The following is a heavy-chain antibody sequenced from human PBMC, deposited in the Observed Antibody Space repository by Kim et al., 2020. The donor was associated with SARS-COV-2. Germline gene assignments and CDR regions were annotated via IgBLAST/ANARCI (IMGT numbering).Heavy chain of an antibody. CDR1: GGSISSYY. CDR3: ARVGPAYSNYVGWFDP. V-gene: IGHV4-59*01. Sequence: SETLSLTCTVSGGSISSYYWSWIRQPPGKGLEWIGYIYYSGSTNYNPSLKSRVTISVDTSKNQFSLKLSSVTAADTAVYYCARVGPAYSNYVGWFDPWGQGTLVTVSS. D-gene: IGHD4-4*01. J-gene: IGHJ5*02. CDR2: IYYSGST.